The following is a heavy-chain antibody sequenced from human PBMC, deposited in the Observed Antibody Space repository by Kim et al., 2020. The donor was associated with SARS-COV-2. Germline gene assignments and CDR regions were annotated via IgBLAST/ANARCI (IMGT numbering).Heavy chain of an antibody. CDR3: ASATVTTHLWS. D-gene: IGHD4-17*01. CDR1: GGSISSYY. V-gene: IGHV4-59*01. CDR2: IYYSGST. Sequence: SETLSLTRTVSGGSISSYYWSWIRQPPGKGLEWIGYIYYSGSTNYNPSLKSRVTISVDTSKNQFSLKLSSVTAADTAVYYCASATVTTHLWSWGQGTLVTVSS. J-gene: IGHJ4*02.